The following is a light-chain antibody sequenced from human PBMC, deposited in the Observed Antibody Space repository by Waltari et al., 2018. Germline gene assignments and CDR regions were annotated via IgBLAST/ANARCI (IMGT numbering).Light chain of an antibody. V-gene: IGKV1-39*01. CDR2: AAS. Sequence: DIQTTQSPSSLSASVGDRVTITRRASQTVVSYLLLYQHKPGKAPQRLMYAASGLQSGVPSRFSGSGSGTDVTLTISSLQPEDFATYYCQQTYTALGTFGQGTKVEIK. CDR3: QQTYTALGT. J-gene: IGKJ1*01. CDR1: QTVVSY.